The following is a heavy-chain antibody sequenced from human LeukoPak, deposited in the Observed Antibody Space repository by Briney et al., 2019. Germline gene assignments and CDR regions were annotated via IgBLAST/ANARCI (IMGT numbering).Heavy chain of an antibody. CDR2: LSPSGGIT. D-gene: IGHD3-10*01. J-gene: IGHJ5*02. CDR3: ANLEITMVRGP. CDR1: GFTFSTYA. V-gene: IGHV3-23*01. Sequence: QPGGSLRLSCAASGFTFSTYAMSWVRQAPGKGLEWVSALSPSGGITYYEDSVKGRFTISRDNSKNTVYLQMNSLRAEDTAVYYCANLEITMVRGPWGQGTLVTVSS.